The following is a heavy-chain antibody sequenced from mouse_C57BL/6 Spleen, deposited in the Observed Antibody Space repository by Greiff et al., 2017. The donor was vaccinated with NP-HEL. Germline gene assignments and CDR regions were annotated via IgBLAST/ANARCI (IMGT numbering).Heavy chain of an antibody. D-gene: IGHD1-1*01. V-gene: IGHV1-80*01. CDR2: IYPGDGDT. CDR3: ARDFDYYGSSYGFAY. J-gene: IGHJ3*01. CDR1: GYAFSSYW. Sequence: VQLQQSGAELVKPGASVKISCKASGYAFSSYWMNWVKQRPGKGLEWIGQIYPGDGDTNYNGKFKGKATLTADKSSSTAYMQLSSLTSEDSAVYFCARDFDYYGSSYGFAYWGQGTLVTVSA.